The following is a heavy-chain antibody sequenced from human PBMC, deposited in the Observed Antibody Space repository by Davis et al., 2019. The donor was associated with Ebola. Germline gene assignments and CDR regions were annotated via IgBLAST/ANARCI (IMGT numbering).Heavy chain of an antibody. Sequence: GESLKISCAASGFTFSSYGMHWVRQAPGKGLEWVAVIWYDGSNKYYADSVKGRFTISRDNSKNTLYLQMNSLRAEDTAVYYCARLAVTTAFDIWGQGTMVTVSS. D-gene: IGHD4-11*01. CDR2: IWYDGSNK. V-gene: IGHV3-33*01. CDR3: ARLAVTTAFDI. J-gene: IGHJ3*02. CDR1: GFTFSSYG.